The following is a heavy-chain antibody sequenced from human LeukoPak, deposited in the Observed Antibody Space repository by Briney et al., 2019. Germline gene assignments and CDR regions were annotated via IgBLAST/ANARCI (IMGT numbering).Heavy chain of an antibody. Sequence: ASVNVSCTASGYRFTDYFMHWVRQAPGQGLEWMGWINPNSGDTDYAQKFQGRDTLTRDASIGTAYMELTRLRSDDTAVYYCATPTERLLPDYWGQGTLVTVSS. D-gene: IGHD2-15*01. CDR3: ATPTERLLPDY. CDR2: INPNSGDT. CDR1: GYRFTDYF. J-gene: IGHJ4*02. V-gene: IGHV1-2*02.